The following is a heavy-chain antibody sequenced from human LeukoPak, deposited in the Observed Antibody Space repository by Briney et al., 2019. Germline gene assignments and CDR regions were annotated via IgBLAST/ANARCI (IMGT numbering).Heavy chain of an antibody. J-gene: IGHJ1*01. CDR1: GFTFSSYA. CDR3: ARDRVAVAGHQYFQH. CDR2: ISYDGSNK. V-gene: IGHV3-30*04. Sequence: GRSLRLSCAASGFTFSSYAMHWVRQAPGKGLEWVVVISYDGSNKYYADSVKGRFTISRDNSKNTLYLQMNSLRAEDTAVYYCARDRVAVAGHQYFQHWGQGTLVTVSS. D-gene: IGHD6-19*01.